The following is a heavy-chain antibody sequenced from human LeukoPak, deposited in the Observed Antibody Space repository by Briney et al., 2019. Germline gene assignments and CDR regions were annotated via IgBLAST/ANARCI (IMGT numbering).Heavy chain of an antibody. CDR3: ARDWCSSTSCYSFDP. CDR1: GGSISSSNW. CDR2: IYHSGST. Sequence: PSGTLSLTCAVSGGSISSSNWWSWVRQPPGKGLERIGEIYHSGSTNYNPSLKSRVTISVDKSKNQFSLKLSSVTAADTAVYYCARDWCSSTSCYSFDPWGQGTLVTVSS. D-gene: IGHD2-2*01. J-gene: IGHJ5*02. V-gene: IGHV4-4*02.